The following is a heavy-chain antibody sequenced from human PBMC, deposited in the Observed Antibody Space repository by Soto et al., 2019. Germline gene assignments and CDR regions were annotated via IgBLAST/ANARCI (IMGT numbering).Heavy chain of an antibody. CDR1: GFTFRNYD. J-gene: IGHJ6*02. D-gene: IGHD4-4*01. V-gene: IGHV3-13*05. CDR3: ARTDSDFYGLDV. CDR2: ISAAGDP. Sequence: EVQLVESGGGLVQPGWSLRLSCEASGFTFRNYDMHWVRQGTGKGLEWVSGISAAGDPDYAGSVEGRFTISRKNAQNSFFLQMSSLRVGDTAVYYCARTDSDFYGLDVWGQGTTVIVSS.